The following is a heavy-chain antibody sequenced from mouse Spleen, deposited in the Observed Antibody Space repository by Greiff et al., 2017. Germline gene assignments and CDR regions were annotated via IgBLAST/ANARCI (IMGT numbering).Heavy chain of an antibody. V-gene: IGHV5-6*01. CDR3: ARLGFYYYGSSYDSYAMDY. D-gene: IGHD1-1*01. J-gene: IGHJ4*01. CDR1: GFTFSSYG. CDR2: ISSGGSYT. Sequence: EVKLMESGGDLVKPGGSLKLSCAASGFTFSSYGMSWVRQTPDKRLEWVATISSGGSYTYYPDSVKGRFTISRDNAKNTLYLQMSSLKSEDTAMYYCARLGFYYYGSSYDSYAMDYWGQGTSVTVSS.